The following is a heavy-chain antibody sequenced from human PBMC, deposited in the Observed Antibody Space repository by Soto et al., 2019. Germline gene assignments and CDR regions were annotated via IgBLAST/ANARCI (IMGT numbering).Heavy chain of an antibody. V-gene: IGHV4-4*02. CDR3: ATSKSKTFQY. CDR1: SGSISSDNW. CDR2: IYHSGNT. Sequence: SETLSLTCAVSSGSISSDNWWIWVRQPPGEGLEYIGEIYHSGNTHYNPSLNSRVTISVDKSKNQFSLKLTSVTAADTAVYYCATSKSKTFQYWGQGTLVTVSS. J-gene: IGHJ4*02.